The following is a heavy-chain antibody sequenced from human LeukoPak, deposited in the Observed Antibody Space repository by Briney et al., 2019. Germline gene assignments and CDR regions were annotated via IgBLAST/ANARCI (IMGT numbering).Heavy chain of an antibody. CDR3: ARGSYYFDY. CDR1: GGSISSYY. Sequence: SETLSLTCTVSGGSISSYYWSWIRQSPGKRLEWIGYIDYSGSTNYNPSLKSRVTISVDTSKNQFSLKLSSVTAADTVVYYCARGSYYFDYWGQGTLVTVSS. CDR2: IDYSGST. V-gene: IGHV4-59*01. J-gene: IGHJ4*02.